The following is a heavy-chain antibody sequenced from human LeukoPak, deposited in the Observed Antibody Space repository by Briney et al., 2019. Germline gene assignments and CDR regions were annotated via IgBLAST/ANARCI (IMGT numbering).Heavy chain of an antibody. D-gene: IGHD5-18*01. CDR2: IYYSGST. CDR1: GGSTSSYY. Sequence: SETLSLTCTVSGGSTSSYYWSWIRQPPGKGLEWIGYIYYSGSTNYNPSLKSRVTISVDTSKNQFSLKLSSVTAADTAVYYCARGSDTAMGVDYYYGMDVWGKGTTVTVSS. J-gene: IGHJ6*04. CDR3: ARGSDTAMGVDYYYGMDV. V-gene: IGHV4-59*01.